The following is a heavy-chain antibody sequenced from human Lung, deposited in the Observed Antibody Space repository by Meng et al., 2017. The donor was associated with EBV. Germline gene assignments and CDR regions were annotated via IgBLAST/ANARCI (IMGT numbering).Heavy chain of an antibody. CDR3: SRDLAGAYDN. Sequence: QVQLVESGGGLVKPGGSLRLSCAASGFAFSDYFMTWVRQAPGKGLDWISYISTSGSNKHYADSVKGRFSISRDNTRNILFLQMNNLRAEDTGLYFCSRDLAGAYDNWGQGTLVTVSS. CDR1: GFAFSDYF. CDR2: ISTSGSNK. D-gene: IGHD2-21*01. J-gene: IGHJ4*02. V-gene: IGHV3-11*04.